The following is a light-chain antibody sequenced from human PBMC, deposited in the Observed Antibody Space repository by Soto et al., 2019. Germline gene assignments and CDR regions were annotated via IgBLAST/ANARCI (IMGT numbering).Light chain of an antibody. V-gene: IGKV3D-20*02. CDR3: QQRSNWPT. Sequence: EIVMTQSPATLSVSPGERATLSCRASQSVSSRSLAWYQQKPGQAPRVLIYGASSRATGIPDRFSGSGSGTDFTLTISRLEPEDFAVYYCQQRSNWPTFGQGTRLEI. J-gene: IGKJ5*01. CDR2: GAS. CDR1: QSVSSRS.